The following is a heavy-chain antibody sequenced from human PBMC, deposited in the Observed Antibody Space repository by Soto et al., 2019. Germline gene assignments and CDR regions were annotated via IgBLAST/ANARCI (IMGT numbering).Heavy chain of an antibody. J-gene: IGHJ5*02. CDR2: INHSGST. CDR1: GGSFSGYY. Sequence: PSETLSLTCAVYGGSFSGYYWSWIRQPPGKGLEWIGEINHSGSTNYNPSLKSRVTISVDTSKNQFSLKLSSVTAADTAVYYCARGSRQTYCYDSSARARWFDPWGQGTLVTVSS. V-gene: IGHV4-34*01. CDR3: ARGSRQTYCYDSSARARWFDP. D-gene: IGHD3-22*01.